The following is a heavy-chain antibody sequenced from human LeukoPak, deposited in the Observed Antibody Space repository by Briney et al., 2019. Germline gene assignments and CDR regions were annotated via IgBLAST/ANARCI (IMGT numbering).Heavy chain of an antibody. CDR2: MYYSGST. J-gene: IGHJ4*02. D-gene: IGHD6-19*01. Sequence: PSETLSLTCTVSGGSISSSSYYSGWIRQPPGKGLEWIGSMYYSGSTYYNPSLKSRVTISVDTSKNQFSLKLSSVTAADTAVYYGAIISGIAVAGTWDWGQGTLVTVSS. CDR3: AIISGIAVAGTWD. V-gene: IGHV4-39*01. CDR1: GGSISSSSYY.